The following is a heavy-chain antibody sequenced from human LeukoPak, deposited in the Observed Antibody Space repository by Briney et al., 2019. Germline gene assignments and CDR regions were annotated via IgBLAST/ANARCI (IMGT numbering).Heavy chain of an antibody. V-gene: IGHV3-21*01. CDR1: GFTFSSYS. J-gene: IGHJ4*02. D-gene: IGHD1-26*01. Sequence: GGSLRLSCAASGFTFSSYSMNWVRQAPGKGLEWVSSISSSSSYIYYADSVKGRFTISRDNAKNSLYLQMNSLRAEDTAVYYCARDWGIVGATHPFDYWGQGTLVTVSS. CDR2: ISSSSSYI. CDR3: ARDWGIVGATHPFDY.